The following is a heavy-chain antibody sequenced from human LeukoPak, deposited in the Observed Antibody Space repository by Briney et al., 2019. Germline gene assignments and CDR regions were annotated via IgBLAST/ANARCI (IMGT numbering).Heavy chain of an antibody. J-gene: IGHJ4*02. CDR3: ARDGYDDLGDYFDY. V-gene: IGHV4-39*07. CDR1: GGSVSSSHY. CDR2: IYYGGST. D-gene: IGHD5-12*01. Sequence: PSETLSLTCTVSGGSVSSSHYWGWIRQPPGKGLEWIGSIYYGGSTYYNPSLKSRVTISVDTSKNQFSLKLSSVTAADTAVYYCARDGYDDLGDYFDYWGQGTLVTVSS.